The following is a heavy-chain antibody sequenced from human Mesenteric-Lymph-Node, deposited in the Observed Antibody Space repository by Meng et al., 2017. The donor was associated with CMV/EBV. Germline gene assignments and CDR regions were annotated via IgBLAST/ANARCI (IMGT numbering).Heavy chain of an antibody. J-gene: IGHJ4*02. CDR2: IYPGDSDT. V-gene: IGHV5-51*01. D-gene: IGHD3-3*01. CDR3: ARHEGYDFWSGYYTPFDY. CDR1: GYNFNTRW. Sequence: GGSLRLSCKGVGYNFNTRWIGWVRQVPGKGLEWMGIIYPGDSDTRYSPSFQGQVTISADKSISTAYLQWSSLKASDTAMYYCARHEGYDFWSGYYTPFDYWGQGTLVTVSS.